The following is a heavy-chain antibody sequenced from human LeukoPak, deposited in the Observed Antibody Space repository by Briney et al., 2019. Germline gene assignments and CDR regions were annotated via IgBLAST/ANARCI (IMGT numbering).Heavy chain of an antibody. CDR2: FDPEDGET. J-gene: IGHJ4*01. Sequence: GASVNDSCKVSGYTLTELSMHWVRQAPGKGLEWMGGFDPEDGETICAQKFQGRVTMTEDTSTDTAYMELSSLRSEDAAVYYCATSVTIFGVFDYWGHGTLVTVSS. D-gene: IGHD3-3*01. V-gene: IGHV1-24*01. CDR3: ATSVTIFGVFDY. CDR1: GYTLTELS.